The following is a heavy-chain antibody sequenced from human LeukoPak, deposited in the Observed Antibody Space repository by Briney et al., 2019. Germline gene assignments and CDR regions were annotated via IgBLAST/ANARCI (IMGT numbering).Heavy chain of an antibody. V-gene: IGHV3-23*01. CDR2: ISGSGGST. CDR3: AKAGSTDGDVLRYFDWSSKSYYFDY. D-gene: IGHD3-9*01. Sequence: GGSLRLSCAASGFTFSSYAMSWVRQAPGKGLEWVSAISGSGGSTYYADSVKGRFTISRDNSKNTLYLQMNSLRAEDTAVYYCAKAGSTDGDVLRYFDWSSKSYYFDYWGQGTLVTVSS. CDR1: GFTFSSYA. J-gene: IGHJ4*02.